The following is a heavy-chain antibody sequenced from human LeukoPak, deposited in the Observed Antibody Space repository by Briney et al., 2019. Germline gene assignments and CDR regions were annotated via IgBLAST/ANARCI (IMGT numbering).Heavy chain of an antibody. D-gene: IGHD6-13*01. Sequence: GGSLRLSCAASGFTLSSYGMHWVRQAPGKGLEWVAVISYDGGNKYYADSVKGRFTISRDSSKNTLYFQINSLLAEHTAVYYCAKSYSSTWYDTFDIWGQGTKVTVSS. CDR1: GFTLSSYG. CDR2: ISYDGGNK. V-gene: IGHV3-30*18. CDR3: AKSYSSTWYDTFDI. J-gene: IGHJ3*02.